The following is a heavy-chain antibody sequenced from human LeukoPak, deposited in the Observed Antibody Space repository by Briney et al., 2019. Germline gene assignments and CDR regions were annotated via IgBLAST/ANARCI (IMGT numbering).Heavy chain of an antibody. D-gene: IGHD2-2*01. J-gene: IGHJ6*03. CDR1: GFTSSNAW. CDR3: TTGGYCSSTSCYYYMDV. CDR2: IKSKTDAGTT. V-gene: IGHV3-15*01. Sequence: GWAPRPSCAASGFTSSNAWMSGVRPAPGEGLEWVGRIKSKTDAGTTDYAPPVKGRFTISRDDSKNTLYLQMNSLKTEDTAVYCCTTGGYCSSTSCYYYMDVWGKRTTVTVSS.